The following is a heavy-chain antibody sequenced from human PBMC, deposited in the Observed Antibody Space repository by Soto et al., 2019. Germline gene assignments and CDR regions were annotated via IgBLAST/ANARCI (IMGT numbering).Heavy chain of an antibody. CDR1: GGTFSSYA. D-gene: IGHD3-22*01. Sequence: SVKVSCKASGGTFSSYAISWVRQAPGQGLEWMGGIIPIFGTANYAQKFQGRVTITADESTSTAYMELSSLRSEDTAVYYCVRSTYYCDSSGYPHDWFDPWGQGTLVTVSS. CDR2: IIPIFGTA. CDR3: VRSTYYCDSSGYPHDWFDP. V-gene: IGHV1-69*13. J-gene: IGHJ5*02.